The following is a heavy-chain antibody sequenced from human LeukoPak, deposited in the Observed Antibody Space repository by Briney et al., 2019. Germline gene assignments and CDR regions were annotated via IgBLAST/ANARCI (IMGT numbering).Heavy chain of an antibody. J-gene: IGHJ6*02. V-gene: IGHV4-34*01. CDR3: ARGPGIAAAGTDYYYYYGMDV. Sequence: SETLSLTCAVYGGSFSGYYWSWIRQPPGKGLEWVGEINHSGSTNYNPSLKSRVPISVDASKNQFSLTMSSVTAADTAVYYCARGPGIAAAGTDYYYYYGMDVWGQGTTVTVSS. CDR1: GGSFSGYY. CDR2: INHSGST. D-gene: IGHD6-13*01.